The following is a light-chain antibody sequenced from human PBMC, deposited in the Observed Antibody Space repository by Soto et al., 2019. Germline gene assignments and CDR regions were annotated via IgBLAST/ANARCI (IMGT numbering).Light chain of an antibody. Sequence: DLQMTQSPSSLSASVGDRVTITCRASESISRHLNWYQQKPGKAPNLLIYAASTLQNGVPSRFSGSGSGTNFTLTISSLQPEDFATYYCQQSYSTLSISVGQGTRLEIK. CDR1: ESISRH. V-gene: IGKV1-39*01. CDR2: AAS. J-gene: IGKJ5*01. CDR3: QQSYSTLSIS.